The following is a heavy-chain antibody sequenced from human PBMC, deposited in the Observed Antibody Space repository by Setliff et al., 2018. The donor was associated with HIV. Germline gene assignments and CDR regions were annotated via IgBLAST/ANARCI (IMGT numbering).Heavy chain of an antibody. V-gene: IGHV1-69*13. CDR1: GGTFSSYA. CDR3: ARDRTGGTSGEFDP. D-gene: IGHD3-10*01. CDR2: IIPIFGTA. J-gene: IGHJ5*02. Sequence: ASVKVSCKASGGTFSSYAISWVRQAPGQGLEWMGGIIPIFGTANYAQKFQGRVTITADESTSTAYMELSSLRSEDTAVYYCARDRTGGTSGEFDPWGQGTLVTVSS.